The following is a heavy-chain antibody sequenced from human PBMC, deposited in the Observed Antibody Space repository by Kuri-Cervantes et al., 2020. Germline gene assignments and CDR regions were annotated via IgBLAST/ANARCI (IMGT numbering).Heavy chain of an antibody. Sequence: ASVKVSCKASGYTFTGYYMHWVRQAPGQGLEWMGWINPNSGGTNYAQQFQGRVTMTRDTSISTAYMELSSLRSDDTAVYYCASTVTTFYGMDVWGQGTTVTVSS. V-gene: IGHV1-2*02. CDR1: GYTFTGYY. D-gene: IGHD4-17*01. J-gene: IGHJ6*02. CDR3: ASTVTTFYGMDV. CDR2: INPNSGGT.